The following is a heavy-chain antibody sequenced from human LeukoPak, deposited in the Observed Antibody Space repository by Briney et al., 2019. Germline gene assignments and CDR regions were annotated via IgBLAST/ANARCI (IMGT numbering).Heavy chain of an antibody. CDR3: ALTFWSGTPVDY. J-gene: IGHJ4*02. CDR2: INPNSGGT. Sequence: EASVKVSCKASGYTFTGYYMHWVRQAPGQGLEWMGRINPNSGGTNYAQKFQGRVTMTRDTSISTAYMELSRLRSDDTAVYSCALTFWSGTPVDYWGQGTLVTVSS. V-gene: IGHV1-2*06. CDR1: GYTFTGYY. D-gene: IGHD3-3*01.